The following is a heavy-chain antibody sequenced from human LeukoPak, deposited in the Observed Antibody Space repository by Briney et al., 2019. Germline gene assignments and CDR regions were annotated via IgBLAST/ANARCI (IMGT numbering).Heavy chain of an antibody. CDR3: AKESASFHTSGASFDY. Sequence: RPGGSLRLSCAASGFTFSNHGMHWVRQAPGKGLEWVAFIKHDESKIHYADSVKGRFTVSRDTAKNTLYLQMNSLGVEDTAVYFCAKESASFHTSGASFDYWGQGTLVTVSS. CDR1: GFTFSNHG. D-gene: IGHD3-10*01. V-gene: IGHV3-30*02. CDR2: IKHDESKI. J-gene: IGHJ4*02.